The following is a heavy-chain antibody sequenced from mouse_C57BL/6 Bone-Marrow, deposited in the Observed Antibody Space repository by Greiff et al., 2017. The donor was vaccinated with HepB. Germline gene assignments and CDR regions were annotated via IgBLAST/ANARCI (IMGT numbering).Heavy chain of an antibody. CDR1: GYTFTSYW. CDR3: ARRNPSLRRVSFYAMDY. V-gene: IGHV1-69*01. D-gene: IGHD1-2*01. J-gene: IGHJ4*01. CDR2: IDPSDSYT. Sequence: QVQLQQPGAELVMPGASVKLSCKASGYTFTSYWMHWVKQRPGQGLEWIGEIDPSDSYTNYNQKFKGKSTLTVDKSSSTAYMQLSSLTSEDSAVYYCARRNPSLRRVSFYAMDYWGQGTSVTVSS.